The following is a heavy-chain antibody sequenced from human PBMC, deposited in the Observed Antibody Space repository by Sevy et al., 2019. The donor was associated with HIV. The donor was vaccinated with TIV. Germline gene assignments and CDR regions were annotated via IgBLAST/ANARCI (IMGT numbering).Heavy chain of an antibody. J-gene: IGHJ5*02. Sequence: GGSLRLSCAASGFTFSKYWMSWVRQAPGKGLEWVANIKPDGSDKYYVGSLKGRFTIYRDNAKNSLYLEMNNLRAEDTAVYYCARVIDYGELGNWFDPWGQGTLVNVSS. CDR1: GFTFSKYW. D-gene: IGHD4-17*01. V-gene: IGHV3-7*01. CDR2: IKPDGSDK. CDR3: ARVIDYGELGNWFDP.